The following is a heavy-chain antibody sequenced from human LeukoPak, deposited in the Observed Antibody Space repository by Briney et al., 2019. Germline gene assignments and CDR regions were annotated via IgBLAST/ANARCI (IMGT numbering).Heavy chain of an antibody. D-gene: IGHD5-18*01. CDR3: ARRIRPGTFDV. V-gene: IGHV4-59*01. CDR1: GGSINTYY. J-gene: IGHJ3*01. Sequence: SETLSLTCTASGGSINTYYWSWIRQPPGKGLEWIAYLYYTGNSNYNPSLKSRVTMSVDTSRNRLSLKLSSVTAADTAVYFCARRIRPGTFDVWGQGTVVTVSS. CDR2: LYYTGNS.